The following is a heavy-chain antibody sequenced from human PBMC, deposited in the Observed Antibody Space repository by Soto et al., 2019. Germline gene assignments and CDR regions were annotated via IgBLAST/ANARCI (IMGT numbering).Heavy chain of an antibody. CDR2: INHSGST. CDR1: GGSFSGYY. Sequence: SETLSLTCAVYGGSFSGYYWSWIRQPPGKGLEWIGEINHSGSTNYNPSLKSRVTISVDTSKNQFSLKLSSVTAADTAVYYCARGLARQGAAAGKRHPDPPNNPRRSMRGWVRFDYWGQGTLVTVSS. J-gene: IGHJ4*02. V-gene: IGHV4-34*01. CDR3: ARGLARQGAAAGKRHPDPPNNPRRSMRGWVRFDY. D-gene: IGHD6-13*01.